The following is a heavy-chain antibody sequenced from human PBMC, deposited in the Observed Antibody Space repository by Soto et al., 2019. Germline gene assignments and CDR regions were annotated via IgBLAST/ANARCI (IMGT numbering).Heavy chain of an antibody. CDR1: RFTLSSNY. V-gene: IGHV3-53*01. J-gene: IGHJ4*02. D-gene: IGHD3-10*01. Sequence: GGSMRLPCSAFRFTLSSNYMTWIRQAPGKGLEWVSVIYSGGSTYYADSVKGRFTISRDNSRNTLYLQMNSLRAEDTAVYYCARGFPSMAYYGEYYFDKWGQGTLVTVSS. CDR2: IYSGGST. CDR3: ARGFPSMAYYGEYYFDK.